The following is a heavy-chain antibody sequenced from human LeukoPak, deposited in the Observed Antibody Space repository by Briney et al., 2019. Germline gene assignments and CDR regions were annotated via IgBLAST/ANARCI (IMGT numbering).Heavy chain of an antibody. V-gene: IGHV3-30*04. J-gene: IGHJ3*02. CDR3: AREPTYYYDSSGYYSAFDI. CDR2: ISYDGSNE. D-gene: IGHD3-22*01. Sequence: TGRSLRLSCAASGFTFSSYVMHWVRQAPGKGLEWVAIISYDGSNEYYADSVKGRFTISRDNSKNTLYLQMNSLRAEDTAVYYCAREPTYYYDSSGYYSAFDIWGQGTMVTVSS. CDR1: GFTFSSYV.